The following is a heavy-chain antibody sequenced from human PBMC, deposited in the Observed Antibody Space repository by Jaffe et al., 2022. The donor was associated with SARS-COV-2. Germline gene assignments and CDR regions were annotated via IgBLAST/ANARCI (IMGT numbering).Heavy chain of an antibody. CDR2: IYYSGST. CDR3: ARSSSSGRGYYYYYYGMDV. Sequence: QLQLQESGPGLVKPSETLSLTCTVSGGSISSSSYYWGWIRQPPGKGLEWIGSIYYSGSTYYNPSLKSRVTISVDTSKNQFSLKLSSVTAADTAVYYCARSSSSGRGYYYYYYGMDVWGQGTTVTVSS. V-gene: IGHV4-39*01. CDR1: GGSISSSSYY. D-gene: IGHD6-6*01. J-gene: IGHJ6*02.